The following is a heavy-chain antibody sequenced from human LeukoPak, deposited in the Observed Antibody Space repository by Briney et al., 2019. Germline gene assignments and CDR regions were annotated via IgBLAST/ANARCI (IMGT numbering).Heavy chain of an antibody. J-gene: IGHJ5*02. D-gene: IGHD3-16*01. CDR3: ARDGA. CDR1: GGSISSYY. V-gene: IGHV4-59*01. Sequence: SETLSLTCTVSGGSISSYYWSWLRQPPGKGLEWIGYIYYSGSTNYNPSLKSRVTISVDTSKNQFSLKLSSVTAADTAVYYCARDGAWGQGTLVTVSS. CDR2: IYYSGST.